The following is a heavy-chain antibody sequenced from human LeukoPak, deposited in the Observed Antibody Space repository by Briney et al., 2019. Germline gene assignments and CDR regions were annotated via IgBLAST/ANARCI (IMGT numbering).Heavy chain of an antibody. V-gene: IGHV3-23*01. Sequence: GGSLRLSCSGSGFTFSSSWMHWVRQVPGKGLEWVSAISGSGGSTYYADSVKGRFTISRDNSKNTLYLQMNSLRAEDTAVYYCAKDVVGAINYFDYWGQGTLVTVSS. CDR2: ISGSGGST. D-gene: IGHD1-26*01. CDR1: GFTFSSSW. CDR3: AKDVVGAINYFDY. J-gene: IGHJ4*02.